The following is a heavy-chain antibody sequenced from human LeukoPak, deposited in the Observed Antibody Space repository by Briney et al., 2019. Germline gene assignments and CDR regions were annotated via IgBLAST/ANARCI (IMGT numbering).Heavy chain of an antibody. CDR3: ARGLRDRYCSGGSCYPNSWYFDL. CDR2: IYYSGST. D-gene: IGHD2-15*01. CDR1: GGSISSGGYY. J-gene: IGHJ2*01. Sequence: SQTLSLTCTVSGGSISSGGYYWSWIRQRPGKGLEWIGYIYYSGSTYYNPSLKSRVTISVDTSKNQFSLKLSSVTAADTAVYYCARGLRDRYCSGGSCYPNSWYFDLWGRGTLVTVSS. V-gene: IGHV4-31*03.